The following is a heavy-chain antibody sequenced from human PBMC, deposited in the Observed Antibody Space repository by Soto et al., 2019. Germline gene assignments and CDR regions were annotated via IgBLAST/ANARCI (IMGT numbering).Heavy chain of an antibody. CDR1: GGSVSSGGSY. CDR3: ARRATVTQDDAFDI. V-gene: IGHV4-61*08. J-gene: IGHJ3*02. D-gene: IGHD4-17*01. CDR2: IYYSGST. Sequence: SETLSLTCSVSGGSVSSGGSYWNWIRQPPGKGLEWIGYIYYSGSTNYNPSLKSRVTISVDTSKNQFSLKLSSVTAADTAVYYCARRATVTQDDAFDIWGQGTMVTVSS.